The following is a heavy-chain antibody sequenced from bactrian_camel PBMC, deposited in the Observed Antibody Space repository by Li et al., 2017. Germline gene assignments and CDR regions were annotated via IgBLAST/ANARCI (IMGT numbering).Heavy chain of an antibody. CDR1: GNADSWC. V-gene: IGHV3S31*01. CDR3: AADSDPECHRLMREPMRIGY. D-gene: IGHD1*01. J-gene: IGHJ6*01. Sequence: VQLVESGGGSVQAGGSLRLSCEASGNADSWCMTWFRQPPGTERERVAALYLLDEITYYADSVKGRFTISQDSDKNTMYLQMNDLKPEDTGTYYCAADSDPECHRLMREPMRIGYRGQGTQVTVS. CDR2: LYLLDEIT.